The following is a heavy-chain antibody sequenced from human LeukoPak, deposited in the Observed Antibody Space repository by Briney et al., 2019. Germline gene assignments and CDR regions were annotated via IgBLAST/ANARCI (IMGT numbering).Heavy chain of an antibody. CDR3: ARHVGRAIGFDP. D-gene: IGHD1-26*01. CDR2: IYYSGST. V-gene: IGHV4-59*08. J-gene: IGHJ5*02. Sequence: SETLSLTCTVSGGSISSYYWSWIRQPPGKGLEWIGYIYYSGSTNYNPSLKSRVTISVDTSKNQSSLKLSSVTAADTAVYYCARHVGRAIGFDPWGQGTLVTVSS. CDR1: GGSISSYY.